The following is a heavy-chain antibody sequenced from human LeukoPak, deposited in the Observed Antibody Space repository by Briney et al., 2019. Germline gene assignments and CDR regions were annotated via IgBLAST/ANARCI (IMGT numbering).Heavy chain of an antibody. V-gene: IGHV1-46*01. J-gene: IGHJ5*02. CDR3: ARDPDISTNWFDP. CDR2: LNPSGDQR. Sequence: GASVKVSCKTSGYTLSTYYMHWVRQAPGQGLEWMGILNPSGDQRIYAQKFQGRVTMTTDTSTSTAYMELRSLRSDDTAVYYCARDPDISTNWFDPWGQGTLVTVSS. D-gene: IGHD3-9*01. CDR1: GYTLSTYY.